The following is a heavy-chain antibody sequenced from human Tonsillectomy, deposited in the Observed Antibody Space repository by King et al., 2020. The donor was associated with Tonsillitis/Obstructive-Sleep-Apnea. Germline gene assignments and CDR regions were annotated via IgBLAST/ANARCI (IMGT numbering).Heavy chain of an antibody. CDR1: GFTFSSYE. V-gene: IGHV3-48*03. J-gene: IGHJ6*02. CDR3: ARDRNDCSPRWSGMDV. D-gene: IGHD1-1*01. Sequence: VQLVESGGGLVQPGGSLRLSCAASGFTFSSYEMNWVRQAPGKGLEWVSYISSSGSTIYYADSVKGRFTISRDNAKNSLYLQMSSLRAEDTAVYYCARDRNDCSPRWSGMDVWGQGTTVTVSS. CDR2: ISSSGSTI.